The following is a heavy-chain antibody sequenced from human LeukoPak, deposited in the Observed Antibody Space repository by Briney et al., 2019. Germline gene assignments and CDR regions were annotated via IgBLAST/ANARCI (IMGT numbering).Heavy chain of an antibody. CDR3: AREVTWELTPI. Sequence: GGSLRLSCAASGFTFSSYWMSWVRQAPGKGLEWVGNIKEDGSEKYYVDSVKGRFTISRDNAKNSLYLQMNSLRAEDTAVYYCAREVTWELTPIWGQGTMVTVSS. CDR1: GFTFSSYW. J-gene: IGHJ3*02. D-gene: IGHD1-26*01. CDR2: IKEDGSEK. V-gene: IGHV3-7*01.